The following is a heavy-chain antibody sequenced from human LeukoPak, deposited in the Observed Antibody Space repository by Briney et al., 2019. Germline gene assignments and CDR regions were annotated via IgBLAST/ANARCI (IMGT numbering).Heavy chain of an antibody. CDR1: GGSVSSGSYY. D-gene: IGHD1-14*01. J-gene: IGHJ2*01. V-gene: IGHV4-61*01. CDR3: ARRVGTRDWYFDL. CDR2: VYYHGGT. Sequence: SETLSLTCTVSGGSVSSGSYYWSWIRQPPGKGLEWIGYVYYHGGTNYNPSLKSRVTTSVDTSKNQFSLKLTSVTAADTAVYYCARRVGTRDWYFDLWGRGTLVTVSS.